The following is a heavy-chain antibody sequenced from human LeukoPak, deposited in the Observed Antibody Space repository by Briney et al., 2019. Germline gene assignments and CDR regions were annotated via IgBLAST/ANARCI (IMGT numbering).Heavy chain of an antibody. Sequence: GGSLRLSCAASGFTFSDYYMTWIRQAPGKGLEWLSHMSSGGITIYYADSVQGRFTISRDNAKNSLYPHMNSLRAEDTAVYYCARGPSGYHNTGGQGTLVTVSS. J-gene: IGHJ4*02. V-gene: IGHV3-11*04. CDR2: MSSGGITI. CDR3: ARGPSGYHNT. CDR1: GFTFSDYY. D-gene: IGHD5-12*01.